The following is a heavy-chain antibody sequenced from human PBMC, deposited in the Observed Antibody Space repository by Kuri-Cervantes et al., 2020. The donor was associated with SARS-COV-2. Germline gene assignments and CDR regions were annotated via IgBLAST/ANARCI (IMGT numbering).Heavy chain of an antibody. CDR1: GGSISSYY. CDR3: AREETVIVVVPAAMHWFDP. CDR2: IYTSGST. V-gene: IGHV4-4*07. J-gene: IGHJ5*02. Sequence: SETLSLTCNVPGGSISSYYWSWIRQPAGKGLKWIGRIYTSGSTNYNPSLKSRVTMSVDTSKNQFYLKLISVTAADTAVYYCAREETVIVVVPAAMHWFDPWGQGTLVTVSS. D-gene: IGHD2-2*01.